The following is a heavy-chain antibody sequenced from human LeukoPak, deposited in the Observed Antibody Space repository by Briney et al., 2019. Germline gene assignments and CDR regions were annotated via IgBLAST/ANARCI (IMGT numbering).Heavy chain of an antibody. J-gene: IGHJ4*02. Sequence: SETLSLTCTVSGASISPYYWSWIRQPPGKGLEWIGYIHYSGITDYNPSLKSRVTILKDTSKNHFSLKLSSATAADTAVYYCAREQYFYDITGYSSPGFDYWGQGILVTVSS. CDR3: AREQYFYDITGYSSPGFDY. CDR1: GASISPYY. V-gene: IGHV4-59*01. D-gene: IGHD3-22*01. CDR2: IHYSGIT.